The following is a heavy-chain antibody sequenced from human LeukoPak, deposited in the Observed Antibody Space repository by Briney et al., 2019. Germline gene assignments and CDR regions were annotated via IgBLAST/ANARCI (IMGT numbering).Heavy chain of an antibody. J-gene: IGHJ4*02. CDR3: ARDGPLYSCSSTRRNYFDY. D-gene: IGHD6-6*01. V-gene: IGHV4-31*03. CDR1: GGSISSGGYY. Sequence: SQTLSLTCTVSGGSISSGGYYWSWIRQHPGKGLEWIGYIYYSGSTYYNPSLKSRVTISVDTSKNQFSLKLSSVTAADTAVYYCARDGPLYSCSSTRRNYFDYWGQGTLVTVSS. CDR2: IYYSGST.